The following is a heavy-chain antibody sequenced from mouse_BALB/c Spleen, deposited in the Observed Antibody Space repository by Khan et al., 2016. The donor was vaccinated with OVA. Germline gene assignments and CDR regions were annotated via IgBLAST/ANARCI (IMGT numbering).Heavy chain of an antibody. D-gene: IGHD1-1*01. CDR3: ARRGIYYYGSRQISSYYYAMDY. CDR2: INTYTGEP. Sequence: QIQLVQSGPELKKPGETVKISCKASGYTFTNYGMNWVKQAPGKGLKWMGWINTYTGEPTYADDFKGRFAFSLETSARTAYLQINNLKNEDTATYFCARRGIYYYGSRQISSYYYAMDYWGQGTSVTVSS. V-gene: IGHV9-3-1*01. J-gene: IGHJ4*01. CDR1: GYTFTNYG.